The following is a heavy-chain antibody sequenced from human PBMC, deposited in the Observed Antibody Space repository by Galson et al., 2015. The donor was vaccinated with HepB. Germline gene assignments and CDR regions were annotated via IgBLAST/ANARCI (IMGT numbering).Heavy chain of an antibody. V-gene: IGHV4-4*07. CDR3: AREVPTIAMVRGVAKYNWFDP. D-gene: IGHD3-10*01. Sequence: ETLSLTCTVSGGSISSYYWSWIRQPAGKGLEWIGRIYTSGSTNYNPSLKSRVTMSVDTSKNQFTLKLSSVTAADTAVYYCAREVPTIAMVRGVAKYNWFDPWGQGTLVTVSS. CDR1: GGSISSYY. J-gene: IGHJ5*02. CDR2: IYTSGST.